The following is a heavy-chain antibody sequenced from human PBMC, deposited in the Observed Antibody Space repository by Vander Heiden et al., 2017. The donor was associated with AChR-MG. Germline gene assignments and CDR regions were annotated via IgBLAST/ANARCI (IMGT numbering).Heavy chain of an antibody. J-gene: IGHJ4*02. CDR3: ARARGCSGGSCYCDY. CDR2: IYYSGST. CDR1: GGSIRSSSYY. V-gene: IGHV4-39*01. Sequence: QLQLQESGPGLVKPSETLSLTCTVSGGSIRSSSYYWGWIRQPPGKGLEWIGSIYYSGSTYYNPSLKSRVTISVDTSKNQFSLKLSSVTAADTAVYYCARARGCSGGSCYCDYWGQGTLVTVSS. D-gene: IGHD2-15*01.